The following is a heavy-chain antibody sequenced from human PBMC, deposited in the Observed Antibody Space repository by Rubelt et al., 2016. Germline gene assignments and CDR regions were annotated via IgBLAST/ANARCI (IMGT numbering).Heavy chain of an antibody. V-gene: IGHV4-39*01. CDR3: ARGHYDILTGYDY. CDR1: GGSISSSSYY. CDR2: IYYSGST. J-gene: IGHJ4*02. D-gene: IGHD3-9*01. Sequence: QLQLQESGPGLLKPSETLSLTCTVSGGSISSSSYYWGWIRQPPGKGLEWIGSIYYSGSTYYNPSLKSRVTISVDTSKNQFSLKLSSVTAADTAVYYCARGHYDILTGYDYWGQGTLVTVSS.